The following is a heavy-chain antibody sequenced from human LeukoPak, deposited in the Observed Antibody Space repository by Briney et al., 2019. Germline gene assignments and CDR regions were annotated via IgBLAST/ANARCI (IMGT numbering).Heavy chain of an antibody. Sequence: SQSLSLTCTVSGGGSISSYYWCWIRQPPGKGLESIAYIHYSGSTNYNPFLKSRVTISVDTSKNQFSLKLSSVTAADTAVYYCAREVVVVPTAIAFDIWGQGTMVTVSS. CDR2: IHYSGST. CDR3: AREVVVVPTAIAFDI. J-gene: IGHJ3*02. CDR1: GGGSISSYY. D-gene: IGHD2-2*01. V-gene: IGHV4-59*01.